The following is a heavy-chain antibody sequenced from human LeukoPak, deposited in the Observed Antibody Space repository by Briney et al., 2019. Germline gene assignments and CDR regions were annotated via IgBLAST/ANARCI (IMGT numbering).Heavy chain of an antibody. Sequence: GGSLRLSCAASGFTFSTYWMHWVRQAPGKGLVWVSRINIDGSSTLYADSVRGRFTISRDNAKNTLYLQMNSLRAEDTAVYYCAKGPPYYDSSGLGGFDYWGQGTLVTVSS. CDR1: GFTFSTYW. CDR2: INIDGSST. J-gene: IGHJ4*02. CDR3: AKGPPYYDSSGLGGFDY. V-gene: IGHV3-74*01. D-gene: IGHD3-22*01.